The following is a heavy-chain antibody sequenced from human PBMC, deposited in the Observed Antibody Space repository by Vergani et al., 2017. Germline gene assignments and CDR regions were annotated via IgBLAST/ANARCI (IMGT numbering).Heavy chain of an antibody. D-gene: IGHD6-13*01. V-gene: IGHV3-7*01. J-gene: IGHJ4*02. CDR2: IKQDGSEK. Sequence: VELLESGGGLAQPGGSLRVSCSASGFRVTTYYMSWVRQAPGKGLEWVANIKQDGSEKYYVDSVKGRFTISRDNAKNSLYLQMNSLRAEDTAVYYCARGIAAAGNYYFDYWGQGTLVTVSS. CDR1: GFRVTTYY. CDR3: ARGIAAAGNYYFDY.